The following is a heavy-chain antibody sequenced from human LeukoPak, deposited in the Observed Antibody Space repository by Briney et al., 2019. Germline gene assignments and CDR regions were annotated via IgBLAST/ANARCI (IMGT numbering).Heavy chain of an antibody. CDR3: AKDKSSSWYTGWFDP. V-gene: IGHV3-9*01. D-gene: IGHD6-13*01. CDR2: ISWNSGSI. CDR1: GFTFDDYA. J-gene: IGHJ5*02. Sequence: PGGSLRLSCAASGFTFDDYAMHWVRQAPGKGLEWVSGISWNSGSIGYADSVKGRFTISRDNAMNSLYLQMNSLRAEGTALYYCAKDKSSSWYTGWFDPWGQGTLVTVSS.